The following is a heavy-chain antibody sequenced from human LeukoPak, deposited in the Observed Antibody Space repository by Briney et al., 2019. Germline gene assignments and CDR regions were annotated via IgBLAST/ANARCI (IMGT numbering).Heavy chain of an antibody. J-gene: IGHJ4*02. Sequence: ASVKVSCKASGYTFTGYYMHWVRQAPGQGLEWMGWINPNSGGTNYAQKFQGRVTMTRDTSLSTAYMELSRLRSDDTAVYYCARSPYGSGSYYDNWGQGTLVTVSS. CDR1: GYTFTGYY. CDR3: ARSPYGSGSYYDN. D-gene: IGHD3-10*01. CDR2: INPNSGGT. V-gene: IGHV1-2*02.